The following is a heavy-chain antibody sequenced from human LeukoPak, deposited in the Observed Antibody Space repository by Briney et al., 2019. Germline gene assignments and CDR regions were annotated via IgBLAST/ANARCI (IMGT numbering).Heavy chain of an antibody. J-gene: IGHJ4*02. CDR3: ARDFREGPVDY. V-gene: IGHV1-18*01. CDR2: ISAYNGNT. Sequence: ASVKVSCKASGYTFTSYGIIWVRQAPGQGLEWMGWISAYNGNTNYAQKLQGRVTMTTDTSTSTAYMELRSLRSDDTAVYCCARDFREGPVDYWGQGTLVTVSS. CDR1: GYTFTSYG.